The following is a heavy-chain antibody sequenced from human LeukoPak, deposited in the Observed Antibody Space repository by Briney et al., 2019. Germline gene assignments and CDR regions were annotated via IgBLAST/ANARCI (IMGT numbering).Heavy chain of an antibody. CDR1: GGSFSGYY. V-gene: IGHV4-34*01. Sequence: SETLSLTCAVYGGSFSGYYWSWIRQPPGKGLEWIGEINHSGSTNYNPSLKSRVTISVDTSKNQFSLKLSSVTAADTAVYYCARAGRWLQFYYYYYMDVWGKGTTVTISS. J-gene: IGHJ6*03. CDR2: INHSGST. D-gene: IGHD5-24*01. CDR3: ARAGRWLQFYYYYYMDV.